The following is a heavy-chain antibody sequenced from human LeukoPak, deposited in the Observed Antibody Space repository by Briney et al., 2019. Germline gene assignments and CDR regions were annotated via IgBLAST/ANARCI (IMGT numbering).Heavy chain of an antibody. V-gene: IGHV1-2*02. D-gene: IGHD2-15*01. CDR3: ARVRVRCSGGSCPRITLDY. CDR1: GYTFTGYY. CDR2: INPNSGGT. J-gene: IGHJ4*02. Sequence: ASVKVSCKASGYTFTGYYMHWVRQAPGQGLEWMGWINPNSGGTNYAQKFQGRVTMTRDTSISTAYMELSRLRSDDTAVYYCARVRVRCSGGSCPRITLDYWGQGTLVTVPS.